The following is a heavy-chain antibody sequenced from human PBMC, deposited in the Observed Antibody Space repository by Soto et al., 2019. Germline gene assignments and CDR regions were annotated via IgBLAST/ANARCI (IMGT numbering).Heavy chain of an antibody. CDR2: IYYSGST. CDR3: VSRQYFGSGNFIDY. J-gene: IGHJ4*02. V-gene: IGHV4-59*11. CDR1: GASISSHY. Sequence: SETLSLTCTVSGASISSHYWSWIRQPPEKGLEFIGYIYYSGSTSYNPSLKSRVTISIDTSKNHFSLKLSSVTAADTAVYYCVSRQYFGSGNFIDYWGQGTLVTVSS. D-gene: IGHD3-10*01.